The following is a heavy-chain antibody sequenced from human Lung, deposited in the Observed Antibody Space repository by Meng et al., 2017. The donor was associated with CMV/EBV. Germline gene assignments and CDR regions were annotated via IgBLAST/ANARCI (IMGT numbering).Heavy chain of an antibody. CDR3: AKDIRGRTYYYYGMDV. CDR1: GFTFDDYA. V-gene: IGHV3-9*01. J-gene: IGHJ6*02. CDR2: ISWNSGSI. Sequence: SLKISCAASGFTFDDYAMHWVRQAPGKGLEWVSGISWNSGSIGYADSVKGRFTISRDNAKNSLYLQMNSLRAEDTALYYCAKDIRGRTYYYYGMDVWGQGTTVXVSS.